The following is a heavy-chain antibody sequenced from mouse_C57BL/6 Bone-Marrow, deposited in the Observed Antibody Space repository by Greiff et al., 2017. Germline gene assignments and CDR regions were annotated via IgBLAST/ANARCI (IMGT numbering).Heavy chain of an antibody. J-gene: IGHJ2*01. CDR2: IRLKSDNYAT. V-gene: IGHV6-3*01. CDR1: GFTFSNYW. Sequence: EVTLVESGGGLVQPGGSMKLSCVASGFTFSNYWMNWVRQSPEKGLEWVAQIRLKSDNYATHYAESVKGRFTISRDDSKSSVYLQMNNLRAEDTGIYYCTEEGPGDYWGQGTTLTVSS. CDR3: TEEGPGDY.